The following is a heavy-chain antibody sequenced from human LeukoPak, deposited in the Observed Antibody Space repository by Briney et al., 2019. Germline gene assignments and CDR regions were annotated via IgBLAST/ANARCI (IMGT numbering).Heavy chain of an antibody. Sequence: GASVKVSCKASGGTFSSYAINWVRQAPGQGLEWMGGIIPIFGTANYAQKFQGRVTITADESTSTAYMELSSLRSEDTAVYYCASILSSSADSPYGMDVWGQGTTVTVSS. V-gene: IGHV1-69*13. CDR1: GGTFSSYA. CDR2: IIPIFGTA. CDR3: ASILSSSADSPYGMDV. J-gene: IGHJ6*02. D-gene: IGHD6-13*01.